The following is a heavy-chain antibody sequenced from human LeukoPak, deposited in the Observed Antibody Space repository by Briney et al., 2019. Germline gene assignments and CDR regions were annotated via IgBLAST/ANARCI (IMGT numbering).Heavy chain of an antibody. V-gene: IGHV3-23*01. J-gene: IGHJ4*02. CDR1: GFTFSSYA. Sequence: TGGSLRLSCAASGFTFSSYAMSWVRQAPGKGLEWVSAISGSGGSTYYADSVKGRFTISRNNSKNTLYLQMNSLRAEDTAVYYCAKVGYRIAAAGIDYWGQGTLVTVSS. CDR3: AKVGYRIAAAGIDY. D-gene: IGHD6-13*01. CDR2: ISGSGGST.